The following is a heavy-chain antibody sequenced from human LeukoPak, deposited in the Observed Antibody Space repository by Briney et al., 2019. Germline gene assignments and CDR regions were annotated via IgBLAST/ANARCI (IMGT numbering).Heavy chain of an antibody. CDR1: GGSISSYY. D-gene: IGHD6-13*01. Sequence: PSETLSLTCTVSGGSISSYYWSWIQQPPGKGLEWIGYIYYSGSTNYNPSLKSRVTISVDTSKNQFSLELSSVTAADTAVYYSARGRSSSWYFDYYYMDVWGKGTTVTVSS. CDR2: IYYSGST. J-gene: IGHJ6*03. CDR3: ARGRSSSWYFDYYYMDV. V-gene: IGHV4-59*01.